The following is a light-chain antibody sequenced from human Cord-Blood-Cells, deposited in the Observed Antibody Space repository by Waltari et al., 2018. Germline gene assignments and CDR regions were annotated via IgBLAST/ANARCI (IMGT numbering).Light chain of an antibody. CDR1: SSDVGSYNL. V-gene: IGLV2-23*01. Sequence: QSALTQPASVSGSPGQSITISCTGTSSDVGSYNLVSWYQQHPGKAPKLMIYEGSKRPAVLANRFSCSKSGNTASCTVSWLKAEVEADCYWCAYAGSGTYVFGTDAKVTVL. CDR3: CAYAGSGTYV. J-gene: IGLJ1*01. CDR2: EGS.